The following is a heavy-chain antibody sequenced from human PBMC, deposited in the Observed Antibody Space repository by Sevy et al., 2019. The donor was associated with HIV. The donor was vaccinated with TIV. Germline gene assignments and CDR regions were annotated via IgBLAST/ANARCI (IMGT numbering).Heavy chain of an antibody. CDR3: ARSPPMGRYFDTGYGMDV. D-gene: IGHD3-9*01. Sequence: LSLTCAASGFTFSSYSMNWVRQAPGKGLEWVSYISSSSSTIYYADSVKGRFTISRDNAKNSLYLQMNSLRDEDTAVYYCARSPPMGRYFDTGYGMDVWGQGTTVTVSS. J-gene: IGHJ6*02. CDR2: ISSSSSTI. V-gene: IGHV3-48*02. CDR1: GFTFSSYS.